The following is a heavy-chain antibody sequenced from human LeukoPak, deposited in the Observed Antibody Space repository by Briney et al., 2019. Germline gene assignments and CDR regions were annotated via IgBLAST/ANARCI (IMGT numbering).Heavy chain of an antibody. CDR2: ISYDGSNK. J-gene: IGHJ6*03. V-gene: IGHV3-30-3*01. CDR3: ARDPDFWSGPYYMDV. Sequence: GRSLRLSCAASGFTFDDYAMHWVRQAPGKGLEWVAVISYDGSNKYYADSVKGRFTISRDNSKNTLYLQMNSLRAEDTAVYYCARDPDFWSGPYYMDVWGKGTTVTVSS. CDR1: GFTFDDYA. D-gene: IGHD3-3*01.